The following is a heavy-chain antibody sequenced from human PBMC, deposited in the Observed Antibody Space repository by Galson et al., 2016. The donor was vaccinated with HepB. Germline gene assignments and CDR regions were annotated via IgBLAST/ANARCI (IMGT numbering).Heavy chain of an antibody. CDR2: ITGSGGTT. CDR1: GFTFSSYA. V-gene: IGHV3-23*01. J-gene: IGHJ5*02. Sequence: SLRLSCAASGFTFSSYAMSWVRQAPGKGLEWVSGITGSGGTTYYADSVKGRFTISRDNSKNTLSLQMNSLRAEDTAVYYCAAYDSPLPWFDPGTPNWFDPWGQGTLVTVSS. D-gene: IGHD3-10*01. CDR3: AAYDSPLPWFDPGTPNWFDP.